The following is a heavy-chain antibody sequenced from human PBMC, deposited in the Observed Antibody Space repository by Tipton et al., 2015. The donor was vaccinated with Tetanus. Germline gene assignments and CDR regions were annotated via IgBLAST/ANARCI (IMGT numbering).Heavy chain of an antibody. CDR1: GGSICGGTFY. CDR3: ARHQSGYFTPFDY. CDR2: IYESGDT. J-gene: IGHJ4*02. Sequence: TLSLTCTVSGGSICGGTFYWGWIRQPPGKGLEWIGSIYESGDTYYISSLKSRVTISVDTSKNQFSLNLNSMAAADTGVYYCARHQSGYFTPFDYWGQGNLVTVSS. V-gene: IGHV4-39*01. D-gene: IGHD3-3*01.